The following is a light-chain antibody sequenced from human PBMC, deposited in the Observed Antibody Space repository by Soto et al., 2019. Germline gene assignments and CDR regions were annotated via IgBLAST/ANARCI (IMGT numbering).Light chain of an antibody. J-gene: IGKJ3*01. Sequence: EIVLTQSPGTLSLSPGERATLSCRASQSVSSSYLAWYQQKPGQAPRLLIYGASSRATGIPDRFSGSGSGTDITLTISRLEPEDSAVYYCQHYGSSFTFGPGTKVDIK. V-gene: IGKV3-20*01. CDR1: QSVSSSY. CDR3: QHYGSSFT. CDR2: GAS.